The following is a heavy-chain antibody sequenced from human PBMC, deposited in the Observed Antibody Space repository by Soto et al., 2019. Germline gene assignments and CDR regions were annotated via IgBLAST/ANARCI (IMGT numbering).Heavy chain of an antibody. CDR2: IIPIFGTA. CDR3: ARYHGFWLRNHWYFDL. CDR1: GGTFSSYA. V-gene: IGHV1-69*12. Sequence: QVQLVQSGAEVRKPGSSVKVSCKASGGTFSSYAISWVRQAPGQGLEWMGGIIPIFGTANYAQKFQGRVTITADESTSTAYMELSSLRSEDTAVYYCARYHGFWLRNHWYFDLWGRGTLVTVSS. D-gene: IGHD5-12*01. J-gene: IGHJ2*01.